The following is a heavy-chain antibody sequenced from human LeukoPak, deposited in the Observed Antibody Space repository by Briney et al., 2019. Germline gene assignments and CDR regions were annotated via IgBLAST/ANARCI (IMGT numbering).Heavy chain of an antibody. CDR3: ARLSDYYDSSGSDY. V-gene: IGHV1-69*01. CDR2: IIPIFGTA. D-gene: IGHD3-22*01. CDR1: GGTFSSYA. J-gene: IGHJ4*02. Sequence: ASVKVSCKASGGTFSSYAISWVRQAPGQGLEWMGGIIPIFGTANYAQKFQGRVTITADESTSTAYMELSSLRSEDTAVYYCARLSDYYDSSGSDYWGQGTLVTVSS.